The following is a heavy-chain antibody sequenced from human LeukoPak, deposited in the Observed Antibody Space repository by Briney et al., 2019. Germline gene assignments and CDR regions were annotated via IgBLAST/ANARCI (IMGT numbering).Heavy chain of an antibody. CDR2: ISGSDGST. J-gene: IGHJ4*02. D-gene: IGHD6-19*01. Sequence: GGSLRLSCAGSEFTFSSSAMGWVRQAPGKGLEWVSTISGSDGSTYYADSVKGRFTVSRDNSKNTLYLQMNSLRADDTAVYYCAKNSSGRGIFDYWGQGTLVTVSS. CDR1: EFTFSSSA. V-gene: IGHV3-23*01. CDR3: AKNSSGRGIFDY.